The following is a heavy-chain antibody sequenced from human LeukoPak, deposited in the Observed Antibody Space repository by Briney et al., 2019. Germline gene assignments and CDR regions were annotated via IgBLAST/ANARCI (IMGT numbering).Heavy chain of an antibody. CDR3: ARDRRAPYYGFRSGYIDHYYMDV. D-gene: IGHD3-3*01. J-gene: IGHJ6*03. Sequence: GGSLRLSCAASGFTFDDYGMSWVRQAPGKGLEWFSGINWNGGSTGYADSVRGRFTISRANAKNSLYLQMNSLRAEDTAVYYCARDRRAPYYGFRSGYIDHYYMDVWGKGTTVTVSS. CDR1: GFTFDDYG. CDR2: INWNGGST. V-gene: IGHV3-20*04.